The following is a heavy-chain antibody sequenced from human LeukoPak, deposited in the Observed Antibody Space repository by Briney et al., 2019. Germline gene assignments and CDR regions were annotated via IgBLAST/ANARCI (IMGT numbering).Heavy chain of an antibody. CDR1: GFSLSTSGVG. J-gene: IGHJ5*02. CDR3: AHLDFWSGYYCGGGTRPSCNWFDP. CDR2: IYWTDDK. Sequence: ESGPTLVKSTQNLLLTSTSSGFSLSTSGVGVGGIRQPPGKVLELLALIYWTDDKRFCPSLESRLTITKDTSKNQVFLTMTNMDTVDTATYNCAHLDFWSGYYCGGGTRPSCNWFDPWGQGTLVTVSS. D-gene: IGHD3-3*01. V-gene: IGHV2-5*01.